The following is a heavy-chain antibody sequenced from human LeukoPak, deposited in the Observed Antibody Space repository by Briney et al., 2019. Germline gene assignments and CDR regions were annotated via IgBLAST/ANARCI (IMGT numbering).Heavy chain of an antibody. CDR1: GFTFSSYA. D-gene: IGHD6-13*01. V-gene: IGHV3-7*04. CDR2: IKVDGSEK. CDR3: ARAYSSPNWFDP. J-gene: IGHJ5*02. Sequence: GGSLRLSCAASGFTFSSYAMSWVRQAPGKGLEWVANIKVDGSEKYYVDSVKGRFTISRDNAKSSLYLQMNSLRAEDTAVYYCARAYSSPNWFDPWGQGTLVTVSS.